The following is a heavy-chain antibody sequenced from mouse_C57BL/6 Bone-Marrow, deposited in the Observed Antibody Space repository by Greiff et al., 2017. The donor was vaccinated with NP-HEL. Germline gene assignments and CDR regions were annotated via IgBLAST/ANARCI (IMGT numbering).Heavy chain of an antibody. Sequence: EVQRVESGEGLVKPGGSLKLSCAASGFTFSSYAMSWVRQTPEKRLELVAAINSDGGSTYYPDTMERRFIISRDNTKKTLYLQMSSLRSEDTALYYCASYYSNYLYYFDYWGQGTTLTVSS. CDR3: ASYYSNYLYYFDY. CDR2: INSDGGST. CDR1: GFTFSSYA. V-gene: IGHV5-6-2*01. D-gene: IGHD2-5*01. J-gene: IGHJ2*01.